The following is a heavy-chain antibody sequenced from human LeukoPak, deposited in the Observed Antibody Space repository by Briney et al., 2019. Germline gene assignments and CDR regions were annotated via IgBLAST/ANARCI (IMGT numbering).Heavy chain of an antibody. Sequence: PGGSLRLSCAASGFTFNNAWMNWVRQAPGKGLEWVGRIKSKIDGGTTDFGAPVKGRFGISRDDSENTMCLHMNSLRTEDTAVYYCTTGNWGPYWGQGTLVTVSS. CDR1: GFTFNNAW. D-gene: IGHD7-27*01. V-gene: IGHV3-15*07. CDR2: IKSKIDGGTT. J-gene: IGHJ4*02. CDR3: TTGNWGPY.